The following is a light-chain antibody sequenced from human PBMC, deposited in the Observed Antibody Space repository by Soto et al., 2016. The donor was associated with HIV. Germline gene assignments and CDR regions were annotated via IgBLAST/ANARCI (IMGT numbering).Light chain of an antibody. V-gene: IGKV1D-13*01. CDR2: DAS. CDR1: RDIGSA. J-gene: IGKJ4*01. CDR3: QQFNNYPSIS. Sequence: AIQLTQSPSSLSASVGDRVTITCRASRDIGSALAWYQQKPGKGPRLLIYDASSLESGVPSRFRGGGSGKDFSLIISSLQPEDFATYHCQQFNNYPSISFGGGTKVELK.